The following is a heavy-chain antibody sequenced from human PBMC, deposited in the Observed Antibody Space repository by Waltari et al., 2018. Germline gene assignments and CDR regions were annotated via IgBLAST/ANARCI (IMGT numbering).Heavy chain of an antibody. CDR2: ISKSGSTT. D-gene: IGHD6-13*01. CDR1: GFTFTDSY. CDR3: ARVTIAAAHYYMDV. V-gene: IGHV3-11*01. J-gene: IGHJ6*03. Sequence: QVQLVESGGGLVKPGGSLRLSCSASGFTFTDSYMTWISQAPGKGLEWVSYISKSGSTTYYADAVKGRFTISRDNAKNSLYLQMNSLRAEDTAVYYCARVTIAAAHYYMDVWGKGTTVTVSS.